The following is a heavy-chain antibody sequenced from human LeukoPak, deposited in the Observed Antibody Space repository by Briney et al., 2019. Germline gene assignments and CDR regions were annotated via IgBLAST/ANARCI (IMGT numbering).Heavy chain of an antibody. CDR3: ARGAYSYALDY. Sequence: SETLSLTCGVNSGSFSGYYWSWIRQPPGKGLEWIGEINQSGSTNYNPSLKSRVTMSVDTSKNQFSLKLSSVTAADTAVYYCARGAYSYALDYWGQGTLVTVSS. CDR1: SGSFSGYY. V-gene: IGHV4-34*01. D-gene: IGHD5-18*01. CDR2: INQSGST. J-gene: IGHJ4*02.